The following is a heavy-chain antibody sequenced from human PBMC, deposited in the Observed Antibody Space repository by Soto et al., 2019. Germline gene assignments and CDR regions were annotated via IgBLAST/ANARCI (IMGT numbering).Heavy chain of an antibody. V-gene: IGHV5-10-1*01. J-gene: IGHJ6*02. CDR3: ARHPILTAYEYYYSGLDV. CDR2: IDPSDSYT. Sequence: PGESLKISCKGSGYSFTSYWISWVRQMPGKGLEWMGRIDPSDSYTNYSPSFQGHVTISADKSISTAYLQWSSLKASDTAMYYCARHPILTAYEYYYSGLDVWGQGTRVTVSS. D-gene: IGHD3-9*01. CDR1: GYSFTSYW.